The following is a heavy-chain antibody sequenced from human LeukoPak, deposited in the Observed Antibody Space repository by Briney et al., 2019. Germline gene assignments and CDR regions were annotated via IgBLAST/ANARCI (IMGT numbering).Heavy chain of an antibody. CDR3: ARGVLRFLEWLSREIDY. J-gene: IGHJ4*02. CDR1: GGSISSYQ. V-gene: IGHV4-59*01. D-gene: IGHD3-3*01. Sequence: SETLSLTCTVSGGSISSYQWSWIRQPPGRGLDLIGSIYYSGSTNYNPSLKSRVTISVDTSKNQFSLKLSSVTAADTAVYYCARGVLRFLEWLSREIDYWGQGTLVTVSS. CDR2: IYYSGST.